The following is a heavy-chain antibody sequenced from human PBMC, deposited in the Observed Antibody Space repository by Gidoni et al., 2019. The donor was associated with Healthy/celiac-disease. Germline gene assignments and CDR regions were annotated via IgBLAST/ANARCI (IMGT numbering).Heavy chain of an antibody. V-gene: IGHV2-26*01. CDR3: ARINWNYGPPPFDI. J-gene: IGHJ3*02. CDR2: IFSNDEK. CDR1: GFSLSNARMG. D-gene: IGHD1-7*01. Sequence: QVTLKESGPVLVKPTETLTLTCTVSGFSLSNARMGVSWIRQPPGKALEWLAHIFSNDEKSYSTSLKSRLTISKDTSKSQVVLTMTNMDPVDTATYYCARINWNYGPPPFDIWGQGTMVTVSS.